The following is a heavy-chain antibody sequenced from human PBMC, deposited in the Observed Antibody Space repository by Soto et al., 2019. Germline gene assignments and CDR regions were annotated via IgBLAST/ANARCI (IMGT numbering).Heavy chain of an antibody. CDR1: GGSVNSGNYY. D-gene: IGHD1-1*01. Sequence: QVQLQQWGAGLLKPSETLSLTCAVFGGSVNSGNYYWSWIRQPPGKGLEWIGEMSHSGGTHFNPSLESRVTISVDTSKNRSSLKMSAVTAADPALYYCARVERGTATTVVDAFDIWGPGTMVTVSS. CDR2: MSHSGGT. V-gene: IGHV4-34*01. J-gene: IGHJ3*02. CDR3: ARVERGTATTVVDAFDI.